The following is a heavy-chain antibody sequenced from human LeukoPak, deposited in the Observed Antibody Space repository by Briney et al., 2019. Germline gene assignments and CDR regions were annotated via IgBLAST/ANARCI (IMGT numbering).Heavy chain of an antibody. V-gene: IGHV1-69*05. D-gene: IGHD3-3*01. Sequence: ASVKVSCKASGGTFSSYAISWVRQAPGQGLEWMGGIIPIFGTANYAQKFQGRVTITTDESTSTAYMELSSLRSEDTAVYYCARDEIFWSGPGYYYYMDVWGKGTTVTVSS. CDR3: ARDEIFWSGPGYYYYMDV. CDR2: IIPIFGTA. CDR1: GGTFSSYA. J-gene: IGHJ6*03.